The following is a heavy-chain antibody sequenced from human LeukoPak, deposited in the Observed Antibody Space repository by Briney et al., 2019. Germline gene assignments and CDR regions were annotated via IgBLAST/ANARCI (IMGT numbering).Heavy chain of an antibody. D-gene: IGHD2-2*02. J-gene: IGHJ5*02. CDR3: ARQRGYCSSTSCYKGGYNWFDP. CDR1: GGSISSGGYY. CDR2: IYYSGST. V-gene: IGHV4-31*03. Sequence: SETLSLTCTVSGGSISSGGYYWSWIRQHPGKGLEWIGYIYYSGSTYYNPSLKSRVTISVDTSKNQFSLKLSSVTAANTAVYYCARQRGYCSSTSCYKGGYNWFDPWGQGTLVTVSS.